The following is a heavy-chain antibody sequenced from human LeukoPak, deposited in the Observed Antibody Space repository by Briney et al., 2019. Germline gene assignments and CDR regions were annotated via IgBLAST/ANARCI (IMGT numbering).Heavy chain of an antibody. Sequence: PGGSLRLSCAASGFTVNSNYMSWVRQAPGKGLEWVSVIYSGGSTYYADSVKGRFTLSRDNSKNTLYLQMNSLRAEDTAVYYCARDPSYDFWSGSDYYYMDVWGKGTTVTVSS. CDR3: ARDPSYDFWSGSDYYYMDV. CDR1: GFTVNSNY. CDR2: IYSGGST. D-gene: IGHD3-3*01. J-gene: IGHJ6*03. V-gene: IGHV3-66*02.